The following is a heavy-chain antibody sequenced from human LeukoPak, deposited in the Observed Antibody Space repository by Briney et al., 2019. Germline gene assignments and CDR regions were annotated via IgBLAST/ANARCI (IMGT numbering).Heavy chain of an antibody. J-gene: IGHJ4*02. CDR1: GGSFSGYY. CDR3: ARGKYYYDSSGYYSSLADPLTYYFDY. V-gene: IGHV4-34*01. CDR2: INHSGST. Sequence: SETLSLTCAVYGGSFSGYYWSWIRQPPGKGLEWIGEINHSGSTNYNPSLKSRVTISVDTSKNQFSLKLSSVTAADTAVYYCARGKYYYDSSGYYSSLADPLTYYFDYWGQGTLVTVSS. D-gene: IGHD3-22*01.